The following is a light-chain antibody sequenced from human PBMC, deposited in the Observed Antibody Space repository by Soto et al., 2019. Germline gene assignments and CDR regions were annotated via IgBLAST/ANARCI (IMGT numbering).Light chain of an antibody. Sequence: EIVLTQSPCTLSLSPGERATLSCRASQSVSNNYLAWYQQKPGQAPRLLIYGASTRATGIPARFSGSGSGTEFTLTISSLQSEDFAVYYCHQYDNWPKTFGQGTRLEI. J-gene: IGKJ5*01. CDR3: HQYDNWPKT. CDR1: QSVSNN. CDR2: GAS. V-gene: IGKV3-15*01.